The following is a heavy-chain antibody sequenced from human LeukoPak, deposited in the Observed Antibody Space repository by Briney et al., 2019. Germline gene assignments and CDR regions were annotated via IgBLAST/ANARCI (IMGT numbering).Heavy chain of an antibody. V-gene: IGHV3-23*01. CDR2: IGASSGTT. Sequence: GGSLRLSCAASGFTFGSYAMIWARQAPGKGLEWVSAIGASSGTTYYTDSVKGRFTISKDYSKNTLYLQMNSLRADDTAVYYCARHLGGNSKGFDYWGQGTLVTVSS. D-gene: IGHD4-23*01. J-gene: IGHJ4*02. CDR3: ARHLGGNSKGFDY. CDR1: GFTFGSYA.